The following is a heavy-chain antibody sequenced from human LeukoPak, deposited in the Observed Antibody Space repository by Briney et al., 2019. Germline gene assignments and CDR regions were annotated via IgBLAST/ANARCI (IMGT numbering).Heavy chain of an antibody. CDR2: IIPIFGTA. CDR3: ARDRLMVRGVSYFDY. D-gene: IGHD3-10*01. J-gene: IGHJ4*02. V-gene: IGHV1-69*01. Sequence: SVKVSCKASGGTFSSYAISWVRQAPGQGLEWMGGIIPIFGTANYAQKFQGRVTITADESTSTAYMEQSSLRSEDTAVYYCARDRLMVRGVSYFDYWGQGTLVTVSS. CDR1: GGTFSSYA.